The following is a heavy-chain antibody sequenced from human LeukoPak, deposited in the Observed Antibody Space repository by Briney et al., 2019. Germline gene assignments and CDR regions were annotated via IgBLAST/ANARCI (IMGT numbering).Heavy chain of an antibody. D-gene: IGHD3-3*01. CDR3: AKDLLTIFGVEIDY. V-gene: IGHV3-33*06. Sequence: GSLRLSCAASGFTFSSYGMHWVRQAPGKGLEWVAVIWYDGGNKYYADSVKSRFTISRDNSKNTLYLQMNSLRAEDTAVYNCAKDLLTIFGVEIDYWGQGTLVTVSS. CDR1: GFTFSSYG. CDR2: IWYDGGNK. J-gene: IGHJ4*02.